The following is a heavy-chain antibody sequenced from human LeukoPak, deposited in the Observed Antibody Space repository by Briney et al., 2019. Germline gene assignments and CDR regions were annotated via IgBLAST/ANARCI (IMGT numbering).Heavy chain of an antibody. V-gene: IGHV3-20*04. J-gene: IGHJ4*02. CDR3: ARDYCGGDCYPFDY. CDR2: INWNGGST. Sequence: PGGSLRLSCALSGFTFDDYGVRWVRQAPGKGLEWVSGINWNGGSTGYADSVKGRFTISRDNAKKPVYLKMNSLRGEDTALYYCARDYCGGDCYPFDYWGQGTLVTVS. CDR1: GFTFDDYG. D-gene: IGHD2-21*02.